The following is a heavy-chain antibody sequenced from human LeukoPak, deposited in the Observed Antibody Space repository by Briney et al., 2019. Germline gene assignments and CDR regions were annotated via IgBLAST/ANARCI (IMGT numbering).Heavy chain of an antibody. D-gene: IGHD2-15*01. CDR3: AKPGYCSGGSCFYFDY. CDR2: ISGSGGST. V-gene: IGHV3-23*01. J-gene: IGHJ4*02. CDR1: GFTFSSYA. Sequence: GGSLRLSCAASGFTFSSYAMSWVRQAPGKGLEWVSAISGSGGSTYYADSVKGRFTISRDNSKNTLYLQMNSLGAEDTAVYYCAKPGYCSGGSCFYFDYWGQGTLVTVSS.